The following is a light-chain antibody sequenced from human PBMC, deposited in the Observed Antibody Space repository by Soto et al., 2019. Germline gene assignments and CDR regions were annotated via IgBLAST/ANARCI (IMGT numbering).Light chain of an antibody. V-gene: IGLV1-44*01. Sequence: QSVLTQPPSASGTPGQRVTISCSGSSSNIGSHAVNRYQQLPGTAPKLLIYSNNQRPSGVPDRFSGSKSGTSASLAISGLQSEDEADYYCAAWDDSLNGLLFGGGTKLTVL. CDR1: SSNIGSHA. CDR2: SNN. J-gene: IGLJ2*01. CDR3: AAWDDSLNGLL.